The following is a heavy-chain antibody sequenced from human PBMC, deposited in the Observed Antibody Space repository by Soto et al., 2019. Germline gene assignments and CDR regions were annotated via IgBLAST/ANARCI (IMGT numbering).Heavy chain of an antibody. Sequence: QVQLVQSGGEVKKPGASVKLSCTASGYTFTSYGISWVRQAPGQGLEWMGWISAYNGKTNYAQNVQGRFTMTTDTSTRTAYMDLRSLRSDDTAVYYCARGGDVNYYHGMDVWGQGTTVTVSS. CDR1: GYTFTSYG. CDR2: ISAYNGKT. J-gene: IGHJ6*02. CDR3: ARGGDVNYYHGMDV. V-gene: IGHV1-18*01. D-gene: IGHD5-12*01.